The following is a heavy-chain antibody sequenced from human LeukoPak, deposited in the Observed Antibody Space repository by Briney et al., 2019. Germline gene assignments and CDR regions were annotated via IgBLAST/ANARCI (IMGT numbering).Heavy chain of an antibody. CDR1: GYSISSGYY. V-gene: IGHV4-38-2*02. Sequence: SETLSLTCAVSGYSISSGYYWGWIRQPPGKGLEWIGRIYHSGSTYYNPFLKSRVTISVDTSKNQFSLKLSSVTAADTAVYYCARDLIAVAVFDYWGQGTLVTVSS. CDR3: ARDLIAVAVFDY. J-gene: IGHJ4*02. D-gene: IGHD6-19*01. CDR2: IYHSGST.